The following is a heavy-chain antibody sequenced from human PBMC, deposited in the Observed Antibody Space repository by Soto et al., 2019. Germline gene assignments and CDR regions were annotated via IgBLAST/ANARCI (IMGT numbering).Heavy chain of an antibody. CDR2: INHSGST. CDR1: GGSFSGYY. V-gene: IGHV4-34*01. CDR3: ARCCNYDYVWGSYRLYYFDY. Sequence: SETLSLTCAVYGGSFSGYYWSWIRQPPGKGLEWIGEINHSGSTNYNPSLKSRVTISVDTSKDQFSLKLSSVTAADTAVYYCARCCNYDYVWGSYRLYYFDYWGQGTLVTVSS. J-gene: IGHJ4*02. D-gene: IGHD3-16*02.